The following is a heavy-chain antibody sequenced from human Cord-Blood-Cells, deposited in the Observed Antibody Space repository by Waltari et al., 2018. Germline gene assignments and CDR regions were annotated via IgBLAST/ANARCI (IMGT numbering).Heavy chain of an antibody. D-gene: IGHD1-26*01. Sequence: EVQLVESGGGLVKPGGSLRLSCAASGSTFSRYSMNWVRQAPGKGLEWVSSISSSSSYIYYADSVKGRFTISRDNAKNSLYLQMNSLRAEDTAVYYCAISGDSGSYYFDYWGQGTLVTVSS. CDR1: GSTFSRYS. J-gene: IGHJ4*02. CDR2: ISSSSSYI. CDR3: AISGDSGSYYFDY. V-gene: IGHV3-21*01.